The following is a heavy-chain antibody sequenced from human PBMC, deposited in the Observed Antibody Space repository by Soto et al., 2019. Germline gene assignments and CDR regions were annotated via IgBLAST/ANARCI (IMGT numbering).Heavy chain of an antibody. CDR3: ASRWFGGRVDV. Sequence: QVQLQQWGAGLLKPSETLSLTCAVYGGSFSGYYWSWIRQPPGKGLEWIGEINHSGSTNYNPSLKSRVTISVDTSKNQCSLKLSSVTAADTAVYYCASRWFGGRVDVWGQGTTVTVSS. CDR1: GGSFSGYY. D-gene: IGHD3-10*01. J-gene: IGHJ6*02. CDR2: INHSGST. V-gene: IGHV4-34*01.